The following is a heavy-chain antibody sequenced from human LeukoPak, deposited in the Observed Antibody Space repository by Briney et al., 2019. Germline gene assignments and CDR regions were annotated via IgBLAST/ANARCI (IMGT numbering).Heavy chain of an antibody. CDR3: AKDVDSSGYPTYYFDH. J-gene: IGHJ4*02. CDR2: ISGSGGSI. Sequence: GGSLRLSCVGSGLTFSSYAMSWVRQAPGKGLEWVSVISGSGGSINHADSVKGRLTISRDNSKNTLYLQTNSLRAEDTAVYYCAKDVDSSGYPTYYFDHWGQGTLLIVSS. V-gene: IGHV3-23*01. D-gene: IGHD3-22*01. CDR1: GLTFSSYA.